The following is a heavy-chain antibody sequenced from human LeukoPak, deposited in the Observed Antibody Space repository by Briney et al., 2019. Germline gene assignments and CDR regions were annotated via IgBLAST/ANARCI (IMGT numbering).Heavy chain of an antibody. CDR1: GFTFTRSA. CDR3: ASRPYSSSWYYFDY. J-gene: IGHJ4*02. D-gene: IGHD6-13*01. CDR2: IVVGSGDT. V-gene: IGHV1-58*01. Sequence: SVKVSCKASGFTFTRSAVQWVRQARGQRLEWIGWIVVGSGDTIYAQKFQGRVTITADESTSTAYMELSSLRSEDTAVYYCASRPYSSSWYYFDYWGQGTLVTVSS.